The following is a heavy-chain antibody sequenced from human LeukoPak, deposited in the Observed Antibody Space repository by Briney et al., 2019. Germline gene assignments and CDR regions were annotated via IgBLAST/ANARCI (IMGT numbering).Heavy chain of an antibody. CDR1: GYSISSGYY. V-gene: IGHV4-38-2*02. J-gene: IGHJ4*02. CDR3: ARWYDSSGYYLGGPHYFDY. Sequence: SETLSLTCTVSGYSISSGYYWGWIRQPPGKGLEWIGSIYHSGSTYYNPSLKSRVTISVDTSKNQFSLKLSSVTAADTAVYYCARWYDSSGYYLGGPHYFDYWGQGTLVTVSS. CDR2: IYHSGST. D-gene: IGHD3-22*01.